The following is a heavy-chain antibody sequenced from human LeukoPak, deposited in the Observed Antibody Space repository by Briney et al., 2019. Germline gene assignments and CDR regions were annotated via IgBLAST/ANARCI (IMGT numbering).Heavy chain of an antibody. CDR3: ARGYSGYDAFDI. V-gene: IGHV4-59*01. CDR2: IYYSGST. D-gene: IGHD5-12*01. CDR1: GGSISSYY. Sequence: SETLSLTCTVSGGSISSYYWSWIRQPPGKGLEWIGYIYYSGSTNYNPSLKSRVTISVDTSKNQFSLKLSSVTAADTAVYYCARGYSGYDAFDIWGQRTMVTVSS. J-gene: IGHJ3*02.